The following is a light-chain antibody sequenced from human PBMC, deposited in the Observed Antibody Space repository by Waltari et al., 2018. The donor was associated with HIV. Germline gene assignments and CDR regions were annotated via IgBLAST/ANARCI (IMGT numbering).Light chain of an antibody. V-gene: IGKV1-12*01. J-gene: IGKJ2*01. Sequence: DIRMTQSPSSLSAFVGARVTITCRARQNIDSRIAGYHQKPRAAPKLLIYAASGLHSGVPVRYGGSGYGTCFTLTINGVRPEDSATYSCQQFNSLPYTFGQGTKL. CDR2: AAS. CDR1: QNIDSR. CDR3: QQFNSLPYT.